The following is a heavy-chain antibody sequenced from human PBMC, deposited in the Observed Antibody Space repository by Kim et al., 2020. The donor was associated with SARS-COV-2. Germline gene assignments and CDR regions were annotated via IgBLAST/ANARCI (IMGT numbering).Heavy chain of an antibody. CDR2: ISYDGSNK. J-gene: IGHJ3*02. Sequence: GGSLRLSCAASGFTFSSYGMHWVRQAPGKGLEWVAVISYDGSNKYYADSVKGRFTISRDNSKNTLYLQMNSMRAEDTAVYYCAKDYYDSSEGAFDIWGQG. V-gene: IGHV3-30*18. CDR3: AKDYYDSSEGAFDI. CDR1: GFTFSSYG. D-gene: IGHD3-22*01.